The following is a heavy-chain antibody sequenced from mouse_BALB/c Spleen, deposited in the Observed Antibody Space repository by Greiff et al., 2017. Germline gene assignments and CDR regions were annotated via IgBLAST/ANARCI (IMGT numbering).Heavy chain of an antibody. J-gene: IGHJ3*01. CDR2: IWSGGST. Sequence: QVQLKESGPGLVQPSQSLSITCTVSGFSLTSYGVHWVRQSPGKGLEWLGVIWSGGSTDYNAAFISRLSISKDNSKSQVFFKMNSLQANDTAIYYCARGGVYYGNPFAYWGQGTLVTVSA. CDR1: GFSLTSYG. CDR3: ARGGVYYGNPFAY. V-gene: IGHV2-2*02. D-gene: IGHD2-1*01.